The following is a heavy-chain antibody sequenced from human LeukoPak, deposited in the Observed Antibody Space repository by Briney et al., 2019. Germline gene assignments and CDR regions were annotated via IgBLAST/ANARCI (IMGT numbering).Heavy chain of an antibody. Sequence: GGSLRLSCAASGFTLSSYSMNWVRQAPGKGLEWVSSISSSSSYIYYADSVKGRFTISRDNAKNSLYLQMNSLRAEDTAVYYCARDPDDFWSGPLYYYYGMDVWGQGTTVTVSS. CDR2: ISSSSSYI. D-gene: IGHD3-3*01. CDR3: ARDPDDFWSGPLYYYYGMDV. CDR1: GFTLSSYS. V-gene: IGHV3-21*01. J-gene: IGHJ6*02.